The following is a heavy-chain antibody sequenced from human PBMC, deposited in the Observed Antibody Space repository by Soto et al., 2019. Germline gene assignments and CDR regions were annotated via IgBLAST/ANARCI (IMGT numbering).Heavy chain of an antibody. D-gene: IGHD3-22*01. Sequence: PSETLSLTCGVSNFSISSAYYWAWIRQPPGKGLEWIASVYHTGNTYFNPSLKSRVTISVDTSKNQFSLRLRSVTAADTAIYYCARDRIVTKPPAPYYLYYAVDVWGQGTTVTVSS. CDR1: NFSISSAYY. J-gene: IGHJ6*02. CDR2: VYHTGNT. CDR3: ARDRIVTKPPAPYYLYYAVDV. V-gene: IGHV4-38-2*02.